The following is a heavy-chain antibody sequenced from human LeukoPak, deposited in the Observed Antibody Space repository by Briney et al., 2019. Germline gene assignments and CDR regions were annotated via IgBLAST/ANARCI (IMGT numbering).Heavy chain of an antibody. V-gene: IGHV1-69*01. CDR3: ASPGYCSSTSCLDWDWFDP. J-gene: IGHJ5*02. Sequence: GASVKVSCKASGGTFSSYAISWVRQAPGQGLEWMGGIIPIFGTANYAQEFQGRVTITADESTSTAYMELSSLRSEDTAVYYCASPGYCSSTSCLDWDWFDPWGQGTLVTVSS. CDR2: IIPIFGTA. D-gene: IGHD2-2*01. CDR1: GGTFSSYA.